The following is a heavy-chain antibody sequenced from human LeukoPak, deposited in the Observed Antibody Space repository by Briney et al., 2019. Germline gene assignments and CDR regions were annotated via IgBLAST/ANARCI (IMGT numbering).Heavy chain of an antibody. Sequence: KTGGSLRLSCAASGFTFSDYYMSWIRQAPGKGLEWVSYISSSGSTIYYADSVKGRFTISRDNAKNSLYLQMNSLRAEDTAEYYCARDAMSHYDSSGYPDYWGQGTLVTVSS. J-gene: IGHJ4*02. D-gene: IGHD3-22*01. CDR3: ARDAMSHYDSSGYPDY. V-gene: IGHV3-11*01. CDR2: ISSSGSTI. CDR1: GFTFSDYY.